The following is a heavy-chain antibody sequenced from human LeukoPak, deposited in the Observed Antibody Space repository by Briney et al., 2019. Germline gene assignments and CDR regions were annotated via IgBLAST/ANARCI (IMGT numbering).Heavy chain of an antibody. CDR2: ISTSSSYI. CDR1: GFTFSSYS. J-gene: IGHJ4*02. D-gene: IGHD6-19*01. CDR3: ARRSGIAVAGAFDY. V-gene: IGHV3-21*04. Sequence: PGGSLRLSCTASGFTFSSYSMNWVRQAPGKGLEWVSSISTSSSYIYYADSVKGRFTISRDNARNSLYLQMNTLRAEDTAVYYCARRSGIAVAGAFDYWGQGTLVTVSS.